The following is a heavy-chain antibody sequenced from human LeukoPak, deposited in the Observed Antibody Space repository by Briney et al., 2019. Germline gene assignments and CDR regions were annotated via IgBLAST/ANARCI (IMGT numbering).Heavy chain of an antibody. D-gene: IGHD1-1*01. Sequence: ASVKVSCKASGYTFTNYYIHWVRQAPGHGLEWMGVSNPSGDSTNYAQKFQGRVTMTRDTSTSTVYMDLSSLRSEDTAVYYCARWTTTFLDYWGQGTLVTVSS. V-gene: IGHV1-46*01. CDR2: SNPSGDST. CDR1: GYTFTNYY. CDR3: ARWTTTFLDY. J-gene: IGHJ4*02.